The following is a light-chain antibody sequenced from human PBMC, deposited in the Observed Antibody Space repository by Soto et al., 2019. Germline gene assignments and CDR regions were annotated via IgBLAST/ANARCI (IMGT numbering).Light chain of an antibody. CDR1: QNINNY. V-gene: IGKV1-33*01. CDR2: DAS. CDR3: QQYENLPT. Sequence: DIQITQSPSSPSSSVGDRGTITFQASQNINNYLNWYQQKPGRAPKLLIYDASNLEAGVPSRFRGSGSGTDFTFTISRLQPEDIATYYCQQYENLPTFGQGTRLE. J-gene: IGKJ5*01.